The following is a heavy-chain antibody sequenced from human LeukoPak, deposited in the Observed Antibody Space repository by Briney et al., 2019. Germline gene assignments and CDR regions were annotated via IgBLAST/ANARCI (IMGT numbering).Heavy chain of an antibody. D-gene: IGHD6-13*01. Sequence: SGGSLRLSCAASGFTFSSYAMSWVRQAPGKGLEWVSAINGSGGSTYYADSVKGRFTISRDNSKNTLYLQMNSLRAEDTAVYYCAKARALGSSWSTPIDYWGQGTLVTVSS. J-gene: IGHJ4*02. CDR3: AKARALGSSWSTPIDY. CDR2: INGSGGST. CDR1: GFTFSSYA. V-gene: IGHV3-23*01.